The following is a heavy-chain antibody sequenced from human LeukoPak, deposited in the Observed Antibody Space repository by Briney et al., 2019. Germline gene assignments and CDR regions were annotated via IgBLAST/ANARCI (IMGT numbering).Heavy chain of an antibody. J-gene: IGHJ4*02. D-gene: IGHD4-17*01. V-gene: IGHV4-61*02. Sequence: SETLSLTCTVSGGSISSGSYYWSWIRQPAGKGLEWIGRIYTSGSTNYNPSLKSRVTISVDTSKNLFSLKLSSVTAADTAVYYCARAPYGDPEFDYWGQGTLVTVSS. CDR2: IYTSGST. CDR1: GGSISSGSYY. CDR3: ARAPYGDPEFDY.